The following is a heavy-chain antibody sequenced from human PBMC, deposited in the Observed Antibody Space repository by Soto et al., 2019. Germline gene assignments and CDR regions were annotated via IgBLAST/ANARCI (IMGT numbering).Heavy chain of an antibody. CDR1: GYTFTSYG. J-gene: IGHJ4*02. V-gene: IGHV1-18*01. D-gene: IGHD5-12*01. CDR3: ARDHSGYDLYYFDY. CDR2: ISAYNGNT. Sequence: GASVKVSCKASGYTFTSYGISWVRQAPGQGLEWMGWISAYNGNTNYAQKLQGRVTMTTDTSTSTAYMELRSLRSDDTAVYYCARDHSGYDLYYFDYWGQGTLVTVSS.